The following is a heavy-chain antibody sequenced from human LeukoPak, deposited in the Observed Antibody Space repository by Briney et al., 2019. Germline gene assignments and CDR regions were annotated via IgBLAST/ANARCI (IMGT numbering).Heavy chain of an antibody. CDR2: IIPIFGTA. CDR1: GGTFSSYA. CDR3: ASQYPYTLDGMDV. D-gene: IGHD3-16*01. Sequence: SVKVSCKASGGTFSSYAISWVRQGPGQGLEWMGGIIPIFGTANYAQKFQGRVTITADKSTSTAYMELSSLRSDDTAVYYCASQYPYTLDGMDVWGKGTTVTVSS. V-gene: IGHV1-69*06. J-gene: IGHJ6*04.